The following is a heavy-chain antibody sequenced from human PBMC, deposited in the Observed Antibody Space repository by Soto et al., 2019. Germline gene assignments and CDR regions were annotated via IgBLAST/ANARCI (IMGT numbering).Heavy chain of an antibody. V-gene: IGHV5-51*01. CDR2: IYPGDSDT. J-gene: IGHJ6*02. CDR1: GYSFTSYW. D-gene: IGHD3-10*01. Sequence: PGESLKISCKGSGYSFTSYWIGWVRQMPGKGLEWMGIIYPGDSDTRYSPSFQGQATLSADKSISTAYLQWSSLKASDIAMYYCARQKTPCDRGLYGMDVWGQGTTVTVSS. CDR3: ARQKTPCDRGLYGMDV.